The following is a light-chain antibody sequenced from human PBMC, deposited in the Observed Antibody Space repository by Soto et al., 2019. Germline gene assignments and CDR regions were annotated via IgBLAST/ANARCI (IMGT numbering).Light chain of an antibody. CDR1: SSDVGGYKY. CDR2: DVS. Sequence: QSVLTQPASVSGSPGQSITISCTGTSSDVGGYKYVSWYQHHPGKGPKLMLYDVSNRPSGVSNRFSGSKSGNTASLTISGLQAEDEADYYCSSYTSSTTYVFGTGTKVTVL. CDR3: SSYTSSTTYV. V-gene: IGLV2-14*01. J-gene: IGLJ1*01.